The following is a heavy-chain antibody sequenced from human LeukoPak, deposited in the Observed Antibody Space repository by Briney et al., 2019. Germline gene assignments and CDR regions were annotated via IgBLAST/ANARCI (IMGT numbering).Heavy chain of an antibody. CDR3: ARDISSGITMVRGVIRDY. CDR2: ISAYNGNT. CDR1: GYTFTSYG. J-gene: IGHJ4*02. D-gene: IGHD3-10*01. V-gene: IGHV1-18*01. Sequence: ASVKVSCKASGYTFTSYGISWVRQAPGQGLEWMGWISAYNGNTNYAQKLQGRVTMTTDTSTSTAYMELRSLRSDDTAVYYCARDISSGITMVRGVIRDYWGQGTLVTVSS.